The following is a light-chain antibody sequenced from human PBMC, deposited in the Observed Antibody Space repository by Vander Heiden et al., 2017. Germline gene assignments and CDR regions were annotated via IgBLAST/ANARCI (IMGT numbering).Light chain of an antibody. CDR3: SSYITSSTPVI. CDR1: TSDVSGYNY. V-gene: IGLV2-14*01. J-gene: IGLJ2*01. Sequence: QSALTQPASVSGSPGQSITIPCTGSTSDVSGYNYVSWYQQHPGKAPKLMIYEVTNRPSGVSNRFSGSKSGNTASLTISGLQAEDEAHYYCSSYITSSTPVIFGGGTKLTVL. CDR2: EVT.